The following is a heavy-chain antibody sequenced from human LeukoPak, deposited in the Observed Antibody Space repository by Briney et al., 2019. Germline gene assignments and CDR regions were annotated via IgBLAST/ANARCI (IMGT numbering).Heavy chain of an antibody. CDR3: ARAFDSGSQAYFYYMDV. CDR1: GGSIRGYY. D-gene: IGHD3-10*01. J-gene: IGHJ6*03. CDR2: IYSSGST. V-gene: IGHV4-59*01. Sequence: SETLSLTCNVSGGSIRGYYWSWIRQPPGKGLEWIGHIYSSGSTNYNPSLKSRVTMSVDTSKNQFSLKVSSVTAADTAVYYCARAFDSGSQAYFYYMDVWGKGTTVTIFS.